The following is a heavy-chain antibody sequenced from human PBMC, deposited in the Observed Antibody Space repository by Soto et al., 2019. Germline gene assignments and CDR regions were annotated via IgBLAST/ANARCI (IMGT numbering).Heavy chain of an antibody. D-gene: IGHD3-10*01. J-gene: IGHJ4*02. CDR3: ARASVRGVTDFHY. CDR1: GGSIISGDYY. CDR2: IYYSGSV. V-gene: IGHV4-30-4*01. Sequence: SETLSLTCTVSGGSIISGDYYWRWIRQPPGKGLEWIGYIYYSGSVYYNPSLKSRLTISVDTSKNQFSLKLNSVTAADTAVYYCARASVRGVTDFHYWGQGTLVTVSS.